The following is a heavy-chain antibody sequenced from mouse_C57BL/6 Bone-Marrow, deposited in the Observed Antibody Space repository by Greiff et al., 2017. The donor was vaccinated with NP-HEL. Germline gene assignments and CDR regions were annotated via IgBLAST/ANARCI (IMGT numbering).Heavy chain of an antibody. J-gene: IGHJ4*01. V-gene: IGHV1-20*01. CDR3: ARDRDGPLLVDY. CDR1: GYSFTGYF. D-gene: IGHD2-3*01. Sequence: VQLQQSGPELVKPGDSVKISCKASGYSFTGYFMNWVMQSHGKSLEWIGRINPYNGDTFYNQKFKGKATLTVDKSSSTAHMELRSLTSEDSAVYYCARDRDGPLLVDYWGQGTSVTVSS. CDR2: INPYNGDT.